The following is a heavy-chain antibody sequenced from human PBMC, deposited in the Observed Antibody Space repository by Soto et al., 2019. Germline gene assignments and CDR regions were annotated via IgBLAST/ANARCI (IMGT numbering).Heavy chain of an antibody. CDR1: GGTFRDYG. D-gene: IGHD2-15*01. Sequence: QVHLVQTGTEVKKPGSSVRVSCQASGGTFRDYGVSWVRQAPGQGLEWIGGILPILGTTNYAQKFRDRVTMTADGSTGTVYLDLLRLTSEDTAVYYCGRGGFCSQAVCYSRGGGIDHWAQGTLVTVSS. CDR3: GRGGFCSQAVCYSRGGGIDH. V-gene: IGHV1-69*01. CDR2: ILPILGTT. J-gene: IGHJ4*02.